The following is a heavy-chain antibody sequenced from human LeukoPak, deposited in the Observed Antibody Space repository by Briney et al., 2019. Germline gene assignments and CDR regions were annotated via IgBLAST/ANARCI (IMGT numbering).Heavy chain of an antibody. CDR1: AFIFSGHW. CDR2: INHGGST. CDR3: ARANSSSWYSY. Sequence: TGGSLRLSCEASAFIFSGHWLNWIRQPPGKGLEWIGEINHGGSTNYNPSLKSRVTISVDTSKNQFSLKLSSVTAADTAVYYCARANSSSWYSYWGQGTLVTVSS. J-gene: IGHJ4*02. D-gene: IGHD6-13*01. V-gene: IGHV4-34*01.